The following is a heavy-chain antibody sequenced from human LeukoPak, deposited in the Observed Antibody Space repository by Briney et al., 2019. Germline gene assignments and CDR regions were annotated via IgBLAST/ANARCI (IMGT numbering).Heavy chain of an antibody. CDR3: ARTEPFVVVPAAMDY. CDR2: IYPGDSDT. J-gene: IGHJ4*02. Sequence: GESLKISCKGSGYSFTSYWIGWVRQMPGKGLEWMGIIYPGDSDTRYSPSFQGQVTISADKSISTAYLQWSSLKASDTAMCYCARTEPFVVVPAAMDYWGQGTLVTVSS. CDR1: GYSFTSYW. D-gene: IGHD2-2*01. V-gene: IGHV5-51*01.